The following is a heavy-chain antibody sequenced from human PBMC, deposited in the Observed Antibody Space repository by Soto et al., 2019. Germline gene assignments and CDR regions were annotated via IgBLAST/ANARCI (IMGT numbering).Heavy chain of an antibody. V-gene: IGHV4-30-2*01. D-gene: IGHD2-2*02. CDR3: ARIPGP. CDR1: GGSISSGGYS. J-gene: IGHJ5*02. Sequence: QLQLQESGSGLVKPSQTLSLTCAVSGGSISSGGYSWSWIRQPPGKGLEWIGYIYHSCSTYSNPSLKSRVTRSVDESKNQSSLKLSSVTAAGTAVYYCARIPGPGGQGTLVTVSS. CDR2: IYHSCST.